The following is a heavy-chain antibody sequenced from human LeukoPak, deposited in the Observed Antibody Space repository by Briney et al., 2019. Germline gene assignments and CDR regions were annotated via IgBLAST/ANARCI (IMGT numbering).Heavy chain of an antibody. D-gene: IGHD5-18*01. J-gene: IGHJ4*02. Sequence: GASVKVSCKASGYTFTDYYMYWVRQAPGQGLEWMGWINPSSGDTNFAQKFQVRVTMTRDTSISTAYMDLNRLRSDDTAVYYCARAGYSYGYDYWGQGTLVTVSS. V-gene: IGHV1-2*02. CDR1: GYTFTDYY. CDR2: INPSSGDT. CDR3: ARAGYSYGYDY.